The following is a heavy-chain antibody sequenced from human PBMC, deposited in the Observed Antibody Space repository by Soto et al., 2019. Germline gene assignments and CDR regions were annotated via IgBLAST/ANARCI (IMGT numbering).Heavy chain of an antibody. Sequence: PSETLSLTCTVSGGSISSYYWSWIRQPPGKGLEWIGDIYYSGSTNYNPSLKSRVTISVDTSKNQFSLKLSSVTAADTAVYYCARLCSSTSCYGFNDDFDIWGRGTMVTVSS. J-gene: IGHJ3*02. CDR2: IYYSGST. D-gene: IGHD2-2*01. CDR1: GGSISSYY. CDR3: ARLCSSTSCYGFNDDFDI. V-gene: IGHV4-59*08.